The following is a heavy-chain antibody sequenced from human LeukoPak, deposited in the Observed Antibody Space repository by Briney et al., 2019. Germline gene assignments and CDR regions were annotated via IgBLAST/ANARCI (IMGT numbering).Heavy chain of an antibody. D-gene: IGHD2-2*01. J-gene: IGHJ4*02. CDR1: GGSFSGYY. CDR2: INHSGST. CDR3: ARGHCSSTSCYLDY. V-gene: IGHV4-34*01. Sequence: SETLSLTCAVYGGSFSGYYWSWIRQPPGKGLEWIGEINHSGSTNYNPSLKSRVTISVDTSKNQFSLRLSSVTAADTAVYYCARGHCSSTSCYLDYWGQGTLVTVSS.